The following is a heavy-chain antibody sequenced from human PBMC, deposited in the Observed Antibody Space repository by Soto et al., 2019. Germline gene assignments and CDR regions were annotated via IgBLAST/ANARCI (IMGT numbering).Heavy chain of an antibody. CDR2: IYYSGST. CDR1: GGSINNYY. Sequence: PSETLSLTCTVSGGSINNYYWAWIRQPPGKGLEWIGYIYYSGSTNYNPSLKSRVTISVDTSKNQFSLKLSSVTAADTAVYYCAGYYDFWSGYHPFDYWGQGTLVTVSS. D-gene: IGHD3-3*01. CDR3: AGYYDFWSGYHPFDY. V-gene: IGHV4-59*01. J-gene: IGHJ4*02.